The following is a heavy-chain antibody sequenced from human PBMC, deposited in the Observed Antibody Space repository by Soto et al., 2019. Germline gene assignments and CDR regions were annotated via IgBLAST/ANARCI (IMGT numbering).Heavy chain of an antibody. CDR1: GFMFSSHS. J-gene: IGHJ4*02. D-gene: IGHD2-21*02. Sequence: LVESGGGLVHPGEALRLSCEGSGFMFSSHSMKWFRQAPGKGLQWISYISSNGDITYYADSVKSRFTVSRDNANNALFLQMNSLRVDDTATYSCARLPKWSLVTDWGQGARVTVSS. CDR3: ARLPKWSLVTD. V-gene: IGHV3-48*01. CDR2: ISSNGDIT.